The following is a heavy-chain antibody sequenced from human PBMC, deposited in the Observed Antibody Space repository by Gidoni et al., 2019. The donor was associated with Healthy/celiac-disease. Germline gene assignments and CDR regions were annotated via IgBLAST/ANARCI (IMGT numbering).Heavy chain of an antibody. V-gene: IGHV1-69*01. J-gene: IGHJ4*02. CDR3: ASELKNYDSSGYWGYFDY. CDR1: GGTFSSYA. CDR2: IIPIFGTA. Sequence: QVQLVQSGAEVKKPGSSVKVSCKASGGTFSSYAISWVRQAPGQGLEWMGGIIPIFGTANYAQKFQGRVTITADESTSTAYMELSSLRPEDTAVYYCASELKNYDSSGYWGYFDYWGQGTLVTVSS. D-gene: IGHD3-22*01.